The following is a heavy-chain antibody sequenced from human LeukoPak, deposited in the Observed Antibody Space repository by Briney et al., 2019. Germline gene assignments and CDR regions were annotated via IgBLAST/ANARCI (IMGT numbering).Heavy chain of an antibody. CDR1: GVSISSYY. CDR2: IYYSGST. CDR3: AREVTH. D-gene: IGHD5-18*01. V-gene: IGHV4-59*01. J-gene: IGHJ4*02. Sequence: PSEALSLTCTVSGVSISSYYWSWIRQPPGKGLEWIGYIYYSGSTNYSPSLKSRVTISLDTSKNQFSLKLSSVTAADTAVYYCAREVTHWGQGTLVTVSS.